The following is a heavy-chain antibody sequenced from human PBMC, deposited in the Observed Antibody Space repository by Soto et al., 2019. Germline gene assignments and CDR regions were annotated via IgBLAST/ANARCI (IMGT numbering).Heavy chain of an antibody. D-gene: IGHD1-1*01. Sequence: QVQLVQSGAEVKKPGSSVKVSCKASGATFSSYAISWVRQAPGQGLEWMGGIIPVFETPTYAQKFQGRLTITADESTSTAYMELTSLTAEDTAVYYCARPPRTGDQYGMDVWGQGTTVTVSS. V-gene: IGHV1-69*01. CDR1: GATFSSYA. J-gene: IGHJ6*02. CDR3: ARPPRTGDQYGMDV. CDR2: IIPVFETP.